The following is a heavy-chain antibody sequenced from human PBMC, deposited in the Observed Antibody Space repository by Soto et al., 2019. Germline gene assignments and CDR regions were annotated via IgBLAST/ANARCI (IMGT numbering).Heavy chain of an antibody. J-gene: IGHJ5*02. CDR3: AREVSGGQLWFGGDLNPDLNWFDP. V-gene: IGHV4-59*01. Sequence: SETLSLTCTVSGGSISSYYWSWIRQPPGKGLEWIGYIYYSGSTNYNPSLKSRVTISVDTSKNQFSLKLSSVTAADTAVYYCAREVSGGQLWFGGDLNPDLNWFDPWGQGTLVTVSS. D-gene: IGHD5-18*01. CDR1: GGSISSYY. CDR2: IYYSGST.